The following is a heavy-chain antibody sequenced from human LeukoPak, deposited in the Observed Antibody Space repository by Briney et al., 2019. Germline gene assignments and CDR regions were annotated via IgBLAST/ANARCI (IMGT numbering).Heavy chain of an antibody. CDR3: TTAPKSFSWSPNQNLDILTGHRVPDY. D-gene: IGHD3-9*01. CDR1: GFTFSNAW. J-gene: IGHJ4*02. CDR2: IKSKTDGGTT. V-gene: IGHV3-15*01. Sequence: GGSLRLSCAASGFTFSNAWMSWVRQAPGKGLEWVGRIKSKTDGGTTDYAAPVKGRFTISRDDSKNTLYLQMNSLKTEDTAVYYCTTAPKSFSWSPNQNLDILTGHRVPDYWGQGTLVTVSS.